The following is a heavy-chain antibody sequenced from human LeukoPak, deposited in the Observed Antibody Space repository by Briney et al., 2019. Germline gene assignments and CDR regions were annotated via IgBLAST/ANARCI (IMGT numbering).Heavy chain of an antibody. CDR2: INHSGST. V-gene: IGHV4-34*01. CDR1: GGSFSGYY. Sequence: PSETLSLTCAVYGGSFSGYYWSWIRQPPGKGLEWIGEINHSGSTNYNPSLKSRVTISVDTSKNQFSLKLSSVTAADTAVYYCARTRFSYSSSWLFDYWGQGTLVTVSS. D-gene: IGHD6-13*01. J-gene: IGHJ4*02. CDR3: ARTRFSYSSSWLFDY.